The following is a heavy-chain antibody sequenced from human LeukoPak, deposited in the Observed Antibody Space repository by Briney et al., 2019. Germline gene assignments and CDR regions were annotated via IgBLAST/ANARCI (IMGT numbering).Heavy chain of an antibody. Sequence: SETLSLTCTVSGGSIISYYWSWVRQPPGKGLEWIGYIYYSGTTNYSPSLKSRLTISVDTSKNQFSLKLTSATAADTAVYYCARQNPAAAGQGLDYWGQGTLVTVSS. V-gene: IGHV4-59*08. CDR3: ARQNPAAAGQGLDY. J-gene: IGHJ4*02. D-gene: IGHD6-13*01. CDR1: GGSIISYY. CDR2: IYYSGTT.